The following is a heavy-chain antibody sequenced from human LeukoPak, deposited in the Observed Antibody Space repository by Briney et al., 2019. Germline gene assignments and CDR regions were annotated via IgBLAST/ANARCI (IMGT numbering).Heavy chain of an antibody. V-gene: IGHV3-53*01. D-gene: IGHD4/OR15-4a*01. CDR3: ARRAGAYSHPYDY. CDR2: IYSGVGT. Sequence: QSGGSLRLSCTVSGFTVSSNSMSWVRQAPGKGLEWVSFIYSGVGTHYSDSVKGRFTISIDNSKNTLYLQMNSLRAEDTAVYYCARRAGAYSHPYDYWGQGTLVTVSS. CDR1: GFTVSSNS. J-gene: IGHJ4*02.